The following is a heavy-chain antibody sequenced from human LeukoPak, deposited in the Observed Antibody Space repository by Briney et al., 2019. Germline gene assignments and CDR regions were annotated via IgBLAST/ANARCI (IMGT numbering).Heavy chain of an antibody. CDR1: GFTFSGYG. CDR2: ISYDGSQK. CDR3: AKEIVERHTDSWPFDY. J-gene: IGHJ4*02. D-gene: IGHD1-1*01. Sequence: QPGRSLRLSCAASGFTFSGYGMSWVRQAPGKGLDWVAVISYDGSQKYYADSVQGRFTISRDNSKNTLYLQMNSLRPEDTAVYYCAKEIVERHTDSWPFDYWGQGTLVTVSS. V-gene: IGHV3-30*18.